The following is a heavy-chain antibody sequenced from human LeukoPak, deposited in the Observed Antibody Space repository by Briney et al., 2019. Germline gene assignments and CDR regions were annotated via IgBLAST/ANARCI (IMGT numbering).Heavy chain of an antibody. V-gene: IGHV3-49*03. D-gene: IGHD3-3*01. J-gene: IGHJ4*02. CDR2: IRSKAYGGTT. CDR3: TLRTIFGAN. Sequence: RLPCRESGVTFGGVDISGCRHAQEKGLEWVGFIRSKAYGGTTEYAASVKGGFTISRDDSKSIAYLQMNSLKTEDTAVYYCTLRTIFGANWGQGTLVTVSS. CDR1: GVTFGGVD.